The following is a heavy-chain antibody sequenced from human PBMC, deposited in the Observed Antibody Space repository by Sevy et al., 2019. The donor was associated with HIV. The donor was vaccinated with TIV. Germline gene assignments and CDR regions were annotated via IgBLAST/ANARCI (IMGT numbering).Heavy chain of an antibody. CDR1: GFTFSSYE. CDR3: ARDLPPSATTVAHFDC. D-gene: IGHD4-17*01. J-gene: IGHJ4*02. CDR2: IGNSGTSM. V-gene: IGHV3-48*03. Sequence: GGSLRLSCVASGFTFSSYEMNWVRQAPGKGLEWVSSIGNSGTSMYYSDSVKGRFTISRDNARNSQYLQMNSLRAEDTGVDYCARDLPPSATTVAHFDCWGQGTLVTVSS.